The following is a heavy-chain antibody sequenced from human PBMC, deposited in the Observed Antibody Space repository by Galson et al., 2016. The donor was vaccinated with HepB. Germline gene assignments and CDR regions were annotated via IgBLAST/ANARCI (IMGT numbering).Heavy chain of an antibody. V-gene: IGHV3-23*01. CDR3: AKDWGVATTTHFDY. CDR1: GFIFSSYA. Sequence: SLRLSCAASGFIFSSYAMRWVRQAPGKGLEWVSGLSGSDGSTYSADSVKGRFTTSRDNSKNTLYLQVNSLRAEDTAVYYCAKDWGVATTTHFDYWGQGILVIVSS. J-gene: IGHJ4*02. CDR2: LSGSDGST. D-gene: IGHD5-12*01.